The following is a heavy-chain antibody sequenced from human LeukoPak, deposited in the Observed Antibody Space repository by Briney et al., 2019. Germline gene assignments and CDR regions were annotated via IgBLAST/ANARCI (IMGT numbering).Heavy chain of an antibody. CDR1: GFTFTNNF. CDR2: IKQDGSET. V-gene: IGHV3-7*01. CDR3: VREGFYFFDF. Sequence: GGSLRPSCAASGFTFTNNFMSWVRQVPGKGLEWVANIKQDGSETTYADSVRGRFTIFRDNAKDSVYLQMNSLRAEDSATYYCVREGFYFFDFWGQGTLVTVSS. J-gene: IGHJ4*01.